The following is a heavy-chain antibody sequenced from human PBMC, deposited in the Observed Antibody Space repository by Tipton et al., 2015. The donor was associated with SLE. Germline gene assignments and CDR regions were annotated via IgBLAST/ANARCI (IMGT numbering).Heavy chain of an antibody. V-gene: IGHV4-59*08. CDR2: IYYTGIT. CDR3: ARHFYRSTRFDS. CDR1: GVSISSYY. J-gene: IGHJ4*02. D-gene: IGHD6-13*01. Sequence: TLSLTCTVSGVSISSYYWSWIRQPPGKGLEWIGYIYYTGITDYNPSLKSRVTISVDTSKNQFSLKLSSVTAADTAVYFCARHFYRSTRFDSWGQGTLVTVSS.